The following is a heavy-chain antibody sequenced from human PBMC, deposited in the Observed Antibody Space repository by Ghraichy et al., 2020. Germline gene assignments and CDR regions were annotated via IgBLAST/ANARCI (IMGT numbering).Heavy chain of an antibody. V-gene: IGHV4-4*02. CDR3: ARTSDFGSAFDP. CDR2: IYHSGST. J-gene: IGHJ5*02. Sequence: SETLSLTCAVSGGSIISSHWWCCVRQPPGKGLVWIAEIYHSGSTNYNPSLRDRVPISVDRSKNQFSLMLSSVTAAATAVYYCARTSDFGSAFDPWGQGTLVTVSS. CDR1: GGSIISSHW. D-gene: IGHD3-10*01.